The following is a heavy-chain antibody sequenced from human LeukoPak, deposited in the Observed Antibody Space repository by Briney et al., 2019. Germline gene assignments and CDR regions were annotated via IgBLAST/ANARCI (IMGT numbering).Heavy chain of an antibody. D-gene: IGHD2-2*01. Sequence: GGSLRLSCAASGFTFSSHALSWVRQAPGKGLEWVSSLSGSGYNTYYADSVKGRFTISRDNSKNTVYLQMNSLRAEDTAVYYCAKDRYGTKYFDYWGQGTLVTVSS. J-gene: IGHJ4*02. V-gene: IGHV3-23*01. CDR2: LSGSGYNT. CDR1: GFTFSSHA. CDR3: AKDRYGTKYFDY.